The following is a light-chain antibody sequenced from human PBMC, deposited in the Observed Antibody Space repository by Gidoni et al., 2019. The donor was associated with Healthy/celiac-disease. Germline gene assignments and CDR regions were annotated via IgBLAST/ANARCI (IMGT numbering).Light chain of an antibody. V-gene: IGKV1-8*01. CDR2: AAS. CDR1: QGISSY. Sequence: AIRITQSPSSLSASTGDRVTITCRASQGISSYLAWYQQKPGKAPKLLIYAASTLQSGVPSGFSGSGSGTDFTLTISCLQSEDFATYYCQQYYSYPITFGPGTKVDIK. CDR3: QQYYSYPIT. J-gene: IGKJ3*01.